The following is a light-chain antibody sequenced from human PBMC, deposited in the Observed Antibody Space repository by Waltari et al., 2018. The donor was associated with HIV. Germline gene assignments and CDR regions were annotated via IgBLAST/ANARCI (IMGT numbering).Light chain of an antibody. CDR2: GTN. Sequence: QSVLTQPPSVSGAPGQRVTISCTGSSSNIGAGYDVHWYQQLPVTAPTLLIYGTNNRPSGVPDRFSGSKSGTSASLAITGLQAEDEAEYYCQSYDSSLSGWVVFGGGTKVTVL. V-gene: IGLV1-40*01. J-gene: IGLJ2*01. CDR3: QSYDSSLSGWVV. CDR1: SSNIGAGYD.